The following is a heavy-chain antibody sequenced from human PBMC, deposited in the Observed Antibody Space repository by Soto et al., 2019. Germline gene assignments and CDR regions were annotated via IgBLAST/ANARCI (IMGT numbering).Heavy chain of an antibody. J-gene: IGHJ6*03. V-gene: IGHV1-2*04. CDR3: ARESGGAPATLDYYYFYMDV. D-gene: IGHD1-26*01. Sequence: QVQLVQSGAEVRKPGASVTVSCRSSGDSFNDYYIHWVRQAPGQGFEWMGWINPNGGVTKYAQKFQGWVSMTRDTSIRTVYMQLSRLRSDDPAVYYCARESGGAPATLDYYYFYMDVWGTGTTVTVSS. CDR2: INPNGGVT. CDR1: GDSFNDYY.